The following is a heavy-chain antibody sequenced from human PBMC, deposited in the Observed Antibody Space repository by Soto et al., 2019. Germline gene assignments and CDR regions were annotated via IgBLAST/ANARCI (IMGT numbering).Heavy chain of an antibody. J-gene: IGHJ4*02. D-gene: IGHD3-16*02. CDR3: ASLNSGREVWGSYRNDY. CDR1: GGTFSSYA. V-gene: IGHV1-69*06. Sequence: QVQLVQSGAEVKKPGSSVKVSCKASGGTFSSYAISWVRQAPGQGLEWMGGIIPIFGTANYAQKFQGRVTITADKSTSTAYMELSSLRSEDTAVYYCASLNSGREVWGSYRNDYWGQGTLVTVSS. CDR2: IIPIFGTA.